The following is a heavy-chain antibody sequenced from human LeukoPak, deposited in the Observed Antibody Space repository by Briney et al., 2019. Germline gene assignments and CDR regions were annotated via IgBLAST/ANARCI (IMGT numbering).Heavy chain of an antibody. CDR2: ISGSGGST. J-gene: IGHJ4*02. CDR1: GFTFSSSV. Sequence: PGGSLRLSCAASGFTFSSSVIIWVRQAPGKGLEWVSGISGSGGSTYYADSVKGRFTISRDNSKNTLYLQMNSLRVEDTAVYYSAKLIKLSGSSHVDYWGQGTLVTVSS. CDR3: AKLIKLSGSSHVDY. D-gene: IGHD1-26*01. V-gene: IGHV3-23*01.